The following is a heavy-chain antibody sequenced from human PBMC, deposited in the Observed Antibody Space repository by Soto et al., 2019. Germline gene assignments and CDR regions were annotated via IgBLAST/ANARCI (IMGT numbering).Heavy chain of an antibody. D-gene: IGHD3-9*01. CDR3: ARGQRYFDWLLWAFDY. Sequence: QVQLQQWGAGLLKPSETLSLTCAVYGGSFSGYYWSWIRQPPGKGLEWIGEINHSGSTNYNPSLKSRVTISVETSKNQFSLKLSSVTAADTTVYYCARGQRYFDWLLWAFDYWGQGNLVTVSS. J-gene: IGHJ4*02. CDR2: INHSGST. V-gene: IGHV4-34*01. CDR1: GGSFSGYY.